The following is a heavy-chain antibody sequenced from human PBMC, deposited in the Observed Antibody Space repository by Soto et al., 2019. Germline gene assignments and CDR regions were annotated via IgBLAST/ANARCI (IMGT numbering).Heavy chain of an antibody. D-gene: IGHD3-10*01. J-gene: IGHJ4*02. V-gene: IGHV4-59*01. Sequence: SETLSLTCTVSGGSIGSYYWSWIRQPPGKGLEWIGYIYYSGSTNYNPSLKSRVTISVDTSKNQFSLKLSSVTAADTAVYYCASRVTMVREDIYYFDYWGQGTLVTVSS. CDR1: GGSIGSYY. CDR2: IYYSGST. CDR3: ASRVTMVREDIYYFDY.